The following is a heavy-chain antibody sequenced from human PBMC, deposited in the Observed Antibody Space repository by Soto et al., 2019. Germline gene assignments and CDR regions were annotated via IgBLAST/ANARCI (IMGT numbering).Heavy chain of an antibody. Sequence: GGSLRLSCAASGFTFSSYAMSWVRQAPGKGLEWVSAISGSGGSTYYADSVKGRFTISRDNSKNTLYLQMNSLRAEDTAVYYCARASSSPTILYNWFDPWGQGTLLTVSS. CDR2: ISGSGGST. V-gene: IGHV3-23*01. CDR3: ARASSSPTILYNWFDP. D-gene: IGHD6-6*01. J-gene: IGHJ5*02. CDR1: GFTFSSYA.